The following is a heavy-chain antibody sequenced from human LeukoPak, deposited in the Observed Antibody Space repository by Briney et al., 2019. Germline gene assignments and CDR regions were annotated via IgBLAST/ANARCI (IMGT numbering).Heavy chain of an antibody. CDR3: AKDRSMTTVTPFDN. J-gene: IGHJ4*02. Sequence: GGSLRLSCAASGFTFSSYWMSWVRQAPGKGLEWVANINQDGSEKYYVDSVKGRFTISRDNAKNSVSLQMNSLRAEDTAVYYCAKDRSMTTVTPFDNWGQGTLVAVSS. CDR1: GFTFSSYW. CDR2: INQDGSEK. D-gene: IGHD4-17*01. V-gene: IGHV3-7*01.